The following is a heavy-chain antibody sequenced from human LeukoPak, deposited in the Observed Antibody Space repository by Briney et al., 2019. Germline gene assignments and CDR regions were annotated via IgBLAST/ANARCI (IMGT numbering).Heavy chain of an antibody. CDR2: INPNSGGT. CDR1: GYTFTGYY. CDR3: AREGYCSSTSCYKARSYYGMDA. V-gene: IGHV1-2*06. J-gene: IGHJ6*02. Sequence: ASVKVSCKASGYTFTGYYMHWVRQAPGQGLEWMGRINPNSGGTNYAQKFQGRVTMTRDTSISTAYMELSRLRSDDTAVYYCAREGYCSSTSCYKARSYYGMDAWGQGTTVTVSS. D-gene: IGHD2-2*02.